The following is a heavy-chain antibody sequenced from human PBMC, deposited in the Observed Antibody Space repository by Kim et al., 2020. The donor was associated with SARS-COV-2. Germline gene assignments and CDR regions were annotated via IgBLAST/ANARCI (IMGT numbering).Heavy chain of an antibody. CDR1: GYSFTSYW. J-gene: IGHJ5*02. CDR2: IYPGDSDT. Sequence: GESLKISCKGSGYSFTSYWIGWVRQMPGKGLEWMGIIYPGDSDTRYSPSFQGQVTISADKSISTAYLQWSSLKASDTAMYYCARQGGGSSGWYRHPQAGSWFDPWGQGTLVTVSS. D-gene: IGHD6-19*01. V-gene: IGHV5-51*01. CDR3: ARQGGGSSGWYRHPQAGSWFDP.